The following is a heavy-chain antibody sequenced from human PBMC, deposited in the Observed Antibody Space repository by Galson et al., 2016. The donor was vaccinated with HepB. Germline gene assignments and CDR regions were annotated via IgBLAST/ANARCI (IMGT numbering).Heavy chain of an antibody. J-gene: IGHJ3*02. Sequence: SLRLSCAASGFTFSNHWIHWVRQAPGKGLEWVSRIDSDGRKADYTASVKGRFTVSRDNTKNTLYLQMNSLTVEDTAIYYCARDGMRGDACDIWGQGTLVTVSS. CDR2: IDSDGRKA. CDR1: GFTFSNHW. CDR3: ARDGMRGDACDI. D-gene: IGHD3-10*01. V-gene: IGHV3-74*01.